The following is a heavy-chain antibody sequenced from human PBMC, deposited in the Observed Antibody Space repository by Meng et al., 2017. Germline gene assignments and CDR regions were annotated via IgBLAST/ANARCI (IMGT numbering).Heavy chain of an antibody. CDR2: IYYSGST. V-gene: IGHV4-31*03. CDR3: ARTRGGEVEFGYFDY. D-gene: IGHD3-10*01. Sequence: SETLSLTCTVSGGSISSGGYYWSWIRQHPGKGLEWIGYIYYSGSTYYNPSLKSRVTISVDTSKNQFSLKLSSVTAADTAVYYCARTRGGEVEFGYFDYWGQGTLVTVSS. J-gene: IGHJ4*02. CDR1: GGSISSGGYY.